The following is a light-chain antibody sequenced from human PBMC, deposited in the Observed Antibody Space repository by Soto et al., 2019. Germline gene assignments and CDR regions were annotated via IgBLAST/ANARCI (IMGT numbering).Light chain of an antibody. CDR2: GAS. CDR3: QQYGSSPIT. Sequence: EIVLTRSPATLSLSPGERATLSCRASQSVSSNLAWYQQKPGQAPRLLIYGASSRATGIPDRFSGSGSGTDFTLTISRLEPEDFAVYYCQQYGSSPITFGQGTRLAIK. V-gene: IGKV3-20*01. CDR1: QSVSSN. J-gene: IGKJ5*01.